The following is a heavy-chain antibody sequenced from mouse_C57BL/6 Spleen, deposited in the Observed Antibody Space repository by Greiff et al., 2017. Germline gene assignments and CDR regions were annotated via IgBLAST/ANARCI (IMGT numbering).Heavy chain of an antibody. Sequence: EVQVVESEGCLVQPGSSMTLSCTASGFPFSDYYMAWVRQVPEKGLEWVANINYDGSSTYYLDSLKSRFIISIDKAKNILYLQMRSLTSEDTATYDCARDTGRDYFDYWGQGTTLTVSS. D-gene: IGHD4-1*01. V-gene: IGHV5-16*01. CDR3: ARDTGRDYFDY. J-gene: IGHJ2*01. CDR2: INYDGSST. CDR1: GFPFSDYY.